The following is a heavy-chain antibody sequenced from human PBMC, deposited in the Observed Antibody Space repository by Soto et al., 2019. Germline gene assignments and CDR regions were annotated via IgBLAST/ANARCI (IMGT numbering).Heavy chain of an antibody. CDR2: IYYSGST. CDR1: GGSISSGGYY. CDR3: VSAVAATGAFDI. J-gene: IGHJ3*02. Sequence: SETLSLTCTVSGGSISSGGYYWSWIRQRPGKGLEWIGYIYYSGSTYYNPSLKSRVTISVDTSKNQFSLKLSSVTAADTAVYYCVSAVAATGAFDIWGQGTMVTVSS. D-gene: IGHD2-15*01. V-gene: IGHV4-31*03.